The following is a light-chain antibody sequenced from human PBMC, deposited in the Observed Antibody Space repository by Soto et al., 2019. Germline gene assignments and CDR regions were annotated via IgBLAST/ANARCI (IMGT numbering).Light chain of an antibody. Sequence: EIVMTQSPATLSVSPGERATLSCRASQSVSSNLAWYQQKPGQAPRLLIYGASTRATGIPARFSGSGSGTEFTLTISSLQSEDFAVYYCQQYGSSPETFGQGNKVAIK. CDR3: QQYGSSPET. J-gene: IGKJ1*01. CDR2: GAS. V-gene: IGKV3-15*01. CDR1: QSVSSN.